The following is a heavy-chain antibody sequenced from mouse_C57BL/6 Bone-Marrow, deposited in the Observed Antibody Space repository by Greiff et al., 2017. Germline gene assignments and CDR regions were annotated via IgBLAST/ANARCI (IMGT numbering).Heavy chain of an antibody. CDR3: AREGLAWFAY. CDR2: IDPSDSYT. Sequence: VQLQQPGAELVMPGASVKLSCKASGYTFTSYWMHWVKQRPGPGLEWIGEIDPSDSYTNYNQKFKGKSTLTVDKSSSTAYMQLSSLTSEDSAVYYCAREGLAWFAYWGQGTLVTVSA. V-gene: IGHV1-69*01. J-gene: IGHJ3*01. CDR1: GYTFTSYW.